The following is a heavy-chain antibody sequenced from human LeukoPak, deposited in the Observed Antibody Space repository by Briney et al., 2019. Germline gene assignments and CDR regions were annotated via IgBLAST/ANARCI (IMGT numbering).Heavy chain of an antibody. Sequence: PSETLSLTCSVSGGSISGYYWSWIRQPPGKGLEWVSYISSSDGTIYYADSVKGRFTISRDSVKNSLYLQMNSLRDEDTAVYYCAASLYDSSGYNWFDPWGQGTLVTVSS. CDR3: AASLYDSSGYNWFDP. J-gene: IGHJ5*02. V-gene: IGHV3-11*04. CDR2: ISSSDGTI. CDR1: GGSISGYY. D-gene: IGHD3-22*01.